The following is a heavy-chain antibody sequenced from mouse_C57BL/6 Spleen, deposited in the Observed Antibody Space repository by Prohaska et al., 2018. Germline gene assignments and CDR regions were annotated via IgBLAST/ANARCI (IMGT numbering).Heavy chain of an antibody. Sequence: EVKLEESGGGLVQPGGSMKLSCVASGFTFSNHWMNWVRQSPEKGLEWVAQIRLKSDNYATHYAESVKGRFTISRDDSKSSVYLQMNNLRAEDTGIYYCTVDYDFWFAYWGQGTLVTVSA. CDR2: IRLKSDNYAT. J-gene: IGHJ3*01. D-gene: IGHD2-4*01. CDR3: TVDYDFWFAY. V-gene: IGHV6-3*01. CDR1: GFTFSNHW.